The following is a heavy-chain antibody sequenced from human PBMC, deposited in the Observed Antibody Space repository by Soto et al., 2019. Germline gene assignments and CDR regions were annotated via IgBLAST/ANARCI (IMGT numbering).Heavy chain of an antibody. D-gene: IGHD4-17*01. Sequence: SVKVSCKASGGTFSSYTISWVRQAPGQGLEWMGRIIPILGIANYAQKFQGRVTMTRNTSINTAYMELRSLRSDDTAVYYCARDKAYGDYSEYFQHWGQGTLVTVSS. CDR2: IIPILGIA. CDR1: GGTFSSYT. J-gene: IGHJ1*01. V-gene: IGHV1-69*04. CDR3: ARDKAYGDYSEYFQH.